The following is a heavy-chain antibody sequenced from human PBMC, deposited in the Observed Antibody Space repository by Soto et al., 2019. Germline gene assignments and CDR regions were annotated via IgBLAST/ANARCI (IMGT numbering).Heavy chain of an antibody. CDR3: AKDSSGWSSEAFDI. CDR2: ISYDGSNK. J-gene: IGHJ3*02. D-gene: IGHD6-19*01. CDR1: GFTFSSYG. V-gene: IGHV3-30*18. Sequence: LRLSCAASGFTFSSYGMHWVRQAPGKGLEWVAIISYDGSNKYYADSVKGRFTISRDNSKNTLYLQMNSLRAEDTAVYYCAKDSSGWSSEAFDIWGQGTMVTVSS.